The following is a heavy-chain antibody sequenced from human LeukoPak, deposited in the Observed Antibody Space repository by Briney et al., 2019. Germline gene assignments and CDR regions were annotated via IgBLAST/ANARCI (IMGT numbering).Heavy chain of an antibody. J-gene: IGHJ5*02. CDR3: AREEVGYCGSTSCYGAWFDP. V-gene: IGHV1-2*02. D-gene: IGHD2-2*01. CDR1: GYTFTSYY. CDR2: INPRSGAT. Sequence: ASVKVSCKASGYTFTSYYIHWVRQAPGQGLEWMGWINPRSGATNYAQKFQGRVTMTRDTSISTAYMELSYLRSDDTAVYYCAREEVGYCGSTSCYGAWFDPWGQGTLVSVSS.